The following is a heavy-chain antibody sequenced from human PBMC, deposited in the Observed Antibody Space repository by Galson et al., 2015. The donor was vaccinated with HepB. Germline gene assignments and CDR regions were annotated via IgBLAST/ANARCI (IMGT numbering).Heavy chain of an antibody. V-gene: IGHV3-30*18. Sequence: LRLSCAASGFTFSSYGMHWVRQAPGKGLEWVAVISYDGSNKYYADSVKGRFTISRDNSKNTLYLQMNSLRAEDTAVYYCAKGWLIFVVVPAAMGWFDPWGQGTLVTVSS. CDR3: AKGWLIFVVVPAAMGWFDP. CDR1: GFTFSSYG. D-gene: IGHD2-2*01. CDR2: ISYDGSNK. J-gene: IGHJ5*02.